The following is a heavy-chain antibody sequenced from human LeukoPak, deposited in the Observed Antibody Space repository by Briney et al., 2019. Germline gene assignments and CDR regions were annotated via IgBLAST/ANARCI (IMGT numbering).Heavy chain of an antibody. V-gene: IGHV1-2*02. CDR3: ARAGYSYGTMDV. Sequence: SVKVSCKAAGSTFSRYYMHWWPQAPGHPLKWMGWINPNSGGANYAQKFQGRVTVTRDTSISTAYMELSRLRSDDTAVYYCARAGYSYGTMDVWGQGTTVTVSS. D-gene: IGHD5-18*01. CDR1: GSTFSRYY. J-gene: IGHJ6*02. CDR2: INPNSGGA.